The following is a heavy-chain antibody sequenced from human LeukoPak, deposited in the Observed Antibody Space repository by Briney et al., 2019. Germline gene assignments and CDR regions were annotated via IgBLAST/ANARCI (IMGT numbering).Heavy chain of an antibody. Sequence: QSGGSLRLSCAASGFTFSSYAMSWVRQAPGKGLEWVSAISGSGGSTYYADSVKGRFTISRGNSKNTLYLQMNSLRAEDTAVYYCARDRRAYYYDTGYWGQGTLVTVSS. V-gene: IGHV3-23*01. D-gene: IGHD3-22*01. CDR1: GFTFSSYA. CDR3: ARDRRAYYYDTGY. J-gene: IGHJ4*02. CDR2: ISGSGGST.